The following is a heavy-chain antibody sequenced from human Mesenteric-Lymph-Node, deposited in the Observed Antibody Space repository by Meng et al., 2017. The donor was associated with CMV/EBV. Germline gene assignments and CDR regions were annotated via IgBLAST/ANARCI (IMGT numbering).Heavy chain of an antibody. V-gene: IGHV3-53*01. CDR2: IYSGGST. CDR3: ARGDWDRGSDY. J-gene: IGHJ4*02. Sequence: GESLKISCAASGFSVSSNYMSWVRQAPGKGLEWVSVIYSGGSTYYADSVKGRFTISRDNSKSTLYLQMNSLRAEDTAVYYCARGDWDRGSDYWGQGTLVTVSS. CDR1: GFSVSSNY. D-gene: IGHD3-10*01.